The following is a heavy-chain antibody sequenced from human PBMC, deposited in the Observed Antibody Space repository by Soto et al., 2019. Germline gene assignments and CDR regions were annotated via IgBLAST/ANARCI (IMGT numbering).Heavy chain of an antibody. Sequence: EVQLVESGGGLVQPGGSLRLSCAASGFTFSGYWMHWVRQAPGKGLVWVSRINSDGSSTSYADSVKGRFTISRDNAKNTLYLQMNSLRAEDTPVYYCAREAPYGDPSDYWGQGTLVTVSS. J-gene: IGHJ4*02. D-gene: IGHD4-17*01. V-gene: IGHV3-74*01. CDR1: GFTFSGYW. CDR3: AREAPYGDPSDY. CDR2: INSDGSST.